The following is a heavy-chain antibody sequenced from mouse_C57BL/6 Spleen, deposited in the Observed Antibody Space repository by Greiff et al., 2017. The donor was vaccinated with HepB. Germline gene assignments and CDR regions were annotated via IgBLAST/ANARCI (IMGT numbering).Heavy chain of an antibody. CDR1: GFTFSSYA. CDR3: ARAGYGNFWFAY. V-gene: IGHV5-4*03. J-gene: IGHJ3*01. D-gene: IGHD2-10*02. Sequence: EVKLQESGGGLVKPGGSLKLSCAASGFTFSSYAMSWVRQTPEKRLEWVATISDGGSYTYYPDNVKGRFTISRDNAKNNLYLQMSHLKSEDTAMYYCARAGYGNFWFAYWGQGTLVTVSA. CDR2: ISDGGSYT.